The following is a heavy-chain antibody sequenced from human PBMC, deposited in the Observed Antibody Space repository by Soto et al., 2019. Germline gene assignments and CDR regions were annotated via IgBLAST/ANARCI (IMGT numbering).Heavy chain of an antibody. CDR2: IYYSGST. J-gene: IGHJ4*02. CDR1: GGSISSSSYY. CDR3: ARYDFWSGYYDY. V-gene: IGHV4-39*01. D-gene: IGHD3-3*01. Sequence: SETLSLTCTVSGGSISSSSYYWGWIRQPPGKGLEWIGNIYYSGSTYYNPSLKSRVTISVDTSKNQFSLKLSSVTAADTAVCYCARYDFWSGYYDYCGQGPLVTVSS.